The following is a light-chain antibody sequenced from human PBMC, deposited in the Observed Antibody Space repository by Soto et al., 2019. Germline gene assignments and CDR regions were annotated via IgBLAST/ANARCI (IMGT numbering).Light chain of an antibody. CDR2: DAS. Sequence: DIVLTQGPATLSLSPGERATLSCRASQSVSSYLLWYQQKPGQAPRLLIYDASNRAAGIPARFSGSGSGTEFTLTITSLQSEDFAVYCCQQYNNWPLTFGPGTRLEIK. CDR3: QQYNNWPLT. V-gene: IGKV3D-15*01. CDR1: QSVSSY. J-gene: IGKJ5*01.